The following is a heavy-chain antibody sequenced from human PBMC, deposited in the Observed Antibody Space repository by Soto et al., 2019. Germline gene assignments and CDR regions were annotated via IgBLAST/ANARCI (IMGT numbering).Heavy chain of an antibody. CDR1: GGSFSGYY. J-gene: IGHJ4*02. CDR2: INHSGST. Sequence: QVQPQQWGAGLLKPSETLSLTCAVYGGSFSGYYWSWIRQPPGKGLEWIGEINHSGSTNYNPSLKSRVTISVDTSKNQFSLKLSSVTAADTAVYYCARRVTARIDYWGQGTLVTVSS. CDR3: ARRVTARIDY. V-gene: IGHV4-34*01. D-gene: IGHD5-18*01.